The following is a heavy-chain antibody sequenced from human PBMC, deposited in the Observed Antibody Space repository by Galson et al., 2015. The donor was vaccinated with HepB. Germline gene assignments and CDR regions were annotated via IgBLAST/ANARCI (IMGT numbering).Heavy chain of an antibody. CDR1: GYTFTSYD. CDR3: ARGGTVYAYFADAFDI. D-gene: IGHD2-8*01. V-gene: IGHV1-8*01. J-gene: IGHJ3*02. CDR2: MNPNSGNT. Sequence: SVKVSCKASGYTFTSYDINWVRQATGQGLEWMGWMNPNSGNTGYAQKFQGRVTMTRNTSISTAYMELSSLRSEDTAVYYCARGGTVYAYFADAFDIWGQGTMVTVSS.